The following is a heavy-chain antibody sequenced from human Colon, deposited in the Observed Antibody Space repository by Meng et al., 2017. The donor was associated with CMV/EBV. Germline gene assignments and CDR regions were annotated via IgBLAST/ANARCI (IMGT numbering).Heavy chain of an antibody. V-gene: IGHV5-51*01. CDR1: GYSFSTSW. CDR3: AGTVAGPDAFDI. Sequence: GESLKISCKGSGYSFSTSWIGWVRQRPGKGLEWMEIIHPGDSDTRYSPSFQGQVTISADESINTAHLQWSSLKTSDTGTYYCAGTVAGPDAFDIWGQGTMVTVSS. D-gene: IGHD6-19*01. CDR2: IHPGDSDT. J-gene: IGHJ3*02.